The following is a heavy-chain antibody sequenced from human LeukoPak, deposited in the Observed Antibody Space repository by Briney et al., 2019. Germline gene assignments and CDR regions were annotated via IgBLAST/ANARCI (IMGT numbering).Heavy chain of an antibody. CDR1: GASISNTGYY. V-gene: IGHV4-39*01. CDR2: IYHSGST. D-gene: IGHD7-27*01. Sequence: SETLSLTCTVSGASISNTGYYWGWVRQPPGKGLEWIGNIYHSGSTYYSPSLKSRVTLSVDTSKNQFSLKLSSVTAADTAVYYCAGLLNGGASHWFDPWGQGTLVTVSS. J-gene: IGHJ5*02. CDR3: AGLLNGGASHWFDP.